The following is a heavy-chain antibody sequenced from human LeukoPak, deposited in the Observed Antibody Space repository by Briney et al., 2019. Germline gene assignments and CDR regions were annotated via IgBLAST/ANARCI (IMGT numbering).Heavy chain of an antibody. V-gene: IGHV3-7*01. CDR1: GFSFSGSW. D-gene: IGHD5-12*01. Sequence: GESLRLSCAASGFSFSGSWMNWVRQAPGKGLEWVANINPDGSQKRFADSVMGRFTMSRDNAKNSLYLQMNSLRVEDTAVFYCAAWTDSGYKFWGEGTLLSVSS. CDR2: INPDGSQK. J-gene: IGHJ4*02. CDR3: AAWTDSGYKF.